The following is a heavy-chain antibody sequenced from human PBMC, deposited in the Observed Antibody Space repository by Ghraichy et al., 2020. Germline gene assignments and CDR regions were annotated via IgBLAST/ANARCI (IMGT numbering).Heavy chain of an antibody. Sequence: SETLSLTCTVSGGSISSYYWSWIRQPPGKGLEWIGYIYYSGSTNYNPSLKSRVTISVDTSKNQFSLKLSSVTAADTAVYYCARGTPDDYGGNSVLPDYWGQGTLVTVSS. D-gene: IGHD4-23*01. J-gene: IGHJ4*02. V-gene: IGHV4-59*01. CDR1: GGSISSYY. CDR3: ARGTPDDYGGNSVLPDY. CDR2: IYYSGST.